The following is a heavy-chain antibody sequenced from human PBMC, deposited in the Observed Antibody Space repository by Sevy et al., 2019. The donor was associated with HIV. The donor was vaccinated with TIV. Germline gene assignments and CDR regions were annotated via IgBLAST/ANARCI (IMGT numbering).Heavy chain of an antibody. CDR2: LSGSGGTT. J-gene: IGHJ3*01. CDR1: GFTFFSHV. D-gene: IGHD6-13*01. V-gene: IGHV3-23*01. Sequence: GGSLRLSCAASGFTFFSHVMSWVRQARGKGLEWVSGLSGSGGTTYYADSVKGRFSISRDNSKNKLYLQMSSLRIEDTAVYYCATGTTDSSISWVFDVWGQGTMVTVSS. CDR3: ATGTTDSSISWVFDV.